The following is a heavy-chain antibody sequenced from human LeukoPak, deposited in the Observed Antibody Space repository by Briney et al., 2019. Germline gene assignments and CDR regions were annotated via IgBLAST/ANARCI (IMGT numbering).Heavy chain of an antibody. D-gene: IGHD3-10*01. CDR2: INPNSGGT. CDR1: GYTFTGYY. Sequence: GASVKVSCKASGYTFTGYYMHWVRQAPGQGLEWMGWINPNSGGTNYAQKFQGRVTMTRDTSTSTVYMELSSLRSEDTAVYYCARALAQYYYGSGSYNDAFDIWGQGTMVTVSS. CDR3: ARALAQYYYGSGSYNDAFDI. J-gene: IGHJ3*02. V-gene: IGHV1-2*02.